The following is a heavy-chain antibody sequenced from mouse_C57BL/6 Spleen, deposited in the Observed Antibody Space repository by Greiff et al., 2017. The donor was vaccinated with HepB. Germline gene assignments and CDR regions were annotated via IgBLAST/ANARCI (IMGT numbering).Heavy chain of an antibody. J-gene: IGHJ1*03. CDR2: ISYSGST. CDR1: GYSITSDY. V-gene: IGHV3-8*01. CDR3: ARSSYYSNPYWYFDV. Sequence: EVQRVESGPGLAKPSQTLSLTCSVTGYSITSDYWNWIRKFPGNKLEYMGYISYSGSTYYNPSLKSRISITRDTSKNQYYLQLNSVTTEDTATYYCARSSYYSNPYWYFDVWGTGTTVTVSS. D-gene: IGHD2-5*01.